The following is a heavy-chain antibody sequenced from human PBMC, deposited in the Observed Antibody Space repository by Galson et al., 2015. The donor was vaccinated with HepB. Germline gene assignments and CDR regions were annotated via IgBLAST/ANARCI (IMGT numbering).Heavy chain of an antibody. D-gene: IGHD2-2*02. CDR1: GFTFSNVW. CDR2: FKSKTDGGTA. V-gene: IGHV3-15*01. J-gene: IGHJ4*02. Sequence: SLRLSCAASGFTFSNVWMSWVRQAPGKGLEWVGRFKSKTDGGTADYAAPVKGRFTISRDDSKNTLYLQMNSLKIEDTAVYHCITEKGAIQEWKGAFDFWGQGTLVTVSS. CDR3: ITEKGAIQEWKGAFDF.